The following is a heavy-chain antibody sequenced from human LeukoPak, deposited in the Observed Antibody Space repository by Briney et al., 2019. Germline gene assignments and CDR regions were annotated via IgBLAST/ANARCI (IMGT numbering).Heavy chain of an antibody. V-gene: IGHV4-4*07. D-gene: IGHD3-10*01. J-gene: IGHJ4*02. CDR1: GASISSYY. CDR3: ARDLSGSLYFDY. CDR2: LYISGST. Sequence: SETLSLTCTVSGASISSYYYTWIRQTAGRGLEWIGRLYISGSTDYNPSLKSRVTISVDTCKNQFSLKLSSVTAADTAVYFCARDLSGSLYFDYWGQGVLVTVSS.